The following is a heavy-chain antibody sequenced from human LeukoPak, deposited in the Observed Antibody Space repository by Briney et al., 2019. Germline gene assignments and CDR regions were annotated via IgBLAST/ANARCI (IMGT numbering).Heavy chain of an antibody. J-gene: IGHJ4*02. CDR2: ISAYNGNT. CDR1: GYTFTSYG. CDR3: AINLNYYDSSGYQDY. D-gene: IGHD3-22*01. Sequence: ASVKVSCTASGYTFTSYGISWVRQAPGQGLEWMGWISAYNGNTNYAQKLQGRVTMTTDTSTSTAYMELRSLRSDDTAVYYCAINLNYYDSSGYQDYWGQGTLVTVSS. V-gene: IGHV1-18*01.